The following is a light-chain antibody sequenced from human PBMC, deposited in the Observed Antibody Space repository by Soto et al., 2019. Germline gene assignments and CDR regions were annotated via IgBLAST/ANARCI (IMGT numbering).Light chain of an antibody. CDR2: DAS. J-gene: IGKJ5*01. CDR3: QQRSNWPPST. Sequence: VVLTQSPATLSLCPGEGATLSCLASQSVSNFLAWYQQKPGQAPRLLIYDASNRATGIPAGFSGSGSGTDFTLTISSLEPEDFAVYYCQQRSNWPPSTFGQGTRLEI. CDR1: QSVSNF. V-gene: IGKV3-11*01.